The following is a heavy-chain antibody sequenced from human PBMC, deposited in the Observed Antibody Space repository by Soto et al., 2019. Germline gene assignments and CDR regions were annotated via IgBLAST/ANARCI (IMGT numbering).Heavy chain of an antibody. Sequence: EVQLVESGGGLVQPGRSLRLSCAASGFTFDDYAMHWVRQVPGKGLEWGSGINWNSGSIGYADSVKGRFAISRDNAKNSLHLQMNRLRAEDTAFYYCVKDESINWYSGHFRHWGQGTLVSLSS. CDR3: VKDESINWYSGHFRH. CDR1: GFTFDDYA. V-gene: IGHV3-9*01. CDR2: INWNSGSI. D-gene: IGHD6-13*01. J-gene: IGHJ1*01.